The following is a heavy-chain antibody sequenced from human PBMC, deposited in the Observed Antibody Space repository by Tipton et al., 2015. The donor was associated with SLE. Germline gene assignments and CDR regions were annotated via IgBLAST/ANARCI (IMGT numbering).Heavy chain of an antibody. CDR3: ARVGSRDQP. CDR1: GGSISSYY. D-gene: IGHD3-10*01. CDR2: IYYSGST. V-gene: IGHV4-59*08. Sequence: TLSLTCTVSGGSISSYYWSWIRQPPGKGLEWIGYIYYSGSTNYNPSLKSRVTISVDTSKNQFSLKLSSVTAADTAVYYCARVGSRDQPWGQGTRVTVSS. J-gene: IGHJ5*02.